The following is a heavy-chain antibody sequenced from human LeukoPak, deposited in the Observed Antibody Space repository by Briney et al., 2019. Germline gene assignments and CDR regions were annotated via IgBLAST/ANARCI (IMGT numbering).Heavy chain of an antibody. V-gene: IGHV1-8*01. Sequence: ASVKVSCKASGYAFTSYDINWVRQATGQGLEWMGWMNPNSGNTGYAQKFQGRVTMTSNTSISTAYMELSSLRSEDTAVYYCARRTMWDASGWRSPDFWGQGTLVTVSS. J-gene: IGHJ4*02. CDR3: ARRTMWDASGWRSPDF. CDR2: MNPNSGNT. CDR1: GYAFTSYD. D-gene: IGHD6-19*01.